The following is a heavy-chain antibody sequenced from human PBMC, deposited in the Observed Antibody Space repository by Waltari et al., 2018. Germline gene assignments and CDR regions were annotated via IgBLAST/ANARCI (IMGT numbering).Heavy chain of an antibody. Sequence: QVQLQESGPGLVKPSQTLSLTCTVSGGSISSGDYYWSWIRQPPGKGLEWIGYIYYSGSTYYNPALKSRVTISVDTSKNQFSLKLSSVTAADTAVYYCASQGDYGDYWSDYWGQGTLVTVSS. J-gene: IGHJ4*02. V-gene: IGHV4-30-4*08. D-gene: IGHD4-17*01. CDR3: ASQGDYGDYWSDY. CDR1: GGSISSGDYY. CDR2: IYYSGST.